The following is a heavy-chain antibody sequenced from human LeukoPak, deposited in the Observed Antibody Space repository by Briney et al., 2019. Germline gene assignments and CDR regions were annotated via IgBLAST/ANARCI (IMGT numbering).Heavy chain of an antibody. CDR2: ISSSSSYI. D-gene: IGHD6-13*01. J-gene: IGHJ4*02. CDR3: ARDGIAAAGTFDY. CDR1: GFTFSSYS. V-gene: IGHV3-21*01. Sequence: GGSLRLSCAASGFTFSSYSMNWVRQAPGKGLEWVSSISSSSSYIYYADSVKGRFTISRDNDKNSLYLQMNSLRAEDTAVYYCARDGIAAAGTFDYWGQGTLVTVSS.